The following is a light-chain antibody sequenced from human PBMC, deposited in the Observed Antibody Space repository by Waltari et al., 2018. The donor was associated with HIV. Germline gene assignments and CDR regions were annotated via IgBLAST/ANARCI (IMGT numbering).Light chain of an antibody. V-gene: IGLV2-14*01. CDR2: EVS. CDR1: SSDLASSDS. J-gene: IGLJ3*02. Sequence: QSGLTQPASVSGSPGQSITIPCTGSSSDLASSDSFSWYQHHPGKAPKVIIFEVSNRPSGIPNRFSGSKSGSTASLTISGLQAEDEAYYFCTSYISSATPVFGGGTKVTVL. CDR3: TSYISSATPV.